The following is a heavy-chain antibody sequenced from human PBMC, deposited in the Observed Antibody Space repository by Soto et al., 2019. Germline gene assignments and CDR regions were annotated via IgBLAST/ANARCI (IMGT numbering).Heavy chain of an antibody. CDR3: ARDSFCGGDCHGSAWFDP. V-gene: IGHV3-21*01. CDR2: ISSSSSYI. D-gene: IGHD2-21*02. Sequence: GGSLRLSCAASGFTFSSYSMHWVRQAPGKGLEWVSSISSSSSYIYYADSVKGRFTISRDNAKNSLYMQMNSLRAEDTAVYYCARDSFCGGDCHGSAWFDPWGQGTLVTVSS. J-gene: IGHJ5*02. CDR1: GFTFSSYS.